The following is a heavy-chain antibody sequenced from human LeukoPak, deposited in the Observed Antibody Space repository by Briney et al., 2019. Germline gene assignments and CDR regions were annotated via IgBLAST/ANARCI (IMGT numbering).Heavy chain of an antibody. Sequence: PSETLSLTCAVSGGSISSGGYSWSWIRQPPGKGLEWIGYIYHSGSTYYNPSLKSRVTISVDTSKNQFSLKVSSVTAADTAVYYCARRSWYNWFDRWGQGTLVTVSS. V-gene: IGHV4-30-2*02. CDR3: ARRSWYNWFDR. D-gene: IGHD6-13*01. J-gene: IGHJ5*02. CDR1: GGSISSGGYS. CDR2: IYHSGST.